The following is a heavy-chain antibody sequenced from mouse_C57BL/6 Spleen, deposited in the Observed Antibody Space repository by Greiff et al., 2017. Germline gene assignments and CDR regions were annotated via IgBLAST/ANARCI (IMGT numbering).Heavy chain of an antibody. Sequence: EVQLQESGPSLVRPSPTLSLTCTVTGFSINSDCYWIWIRPFPGNKLEYIGYTFYSGITSYNPSLESRTYITPDTSTNPSSLKLSSVTTEDTATXYCARGIGGNSYAMDYWGQGTSVTVSS. V-gene: IGHV3-3*01. CDR1: GFSINSDCY. CDR2: TFYSGIT. J-gene: IGHJ4*01. CDR3: ARGIGGNSYAMDY. D-gene: IGHD2-1*01.